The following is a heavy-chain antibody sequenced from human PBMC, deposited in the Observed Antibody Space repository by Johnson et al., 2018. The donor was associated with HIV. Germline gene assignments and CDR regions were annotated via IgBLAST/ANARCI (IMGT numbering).Heavy chain of an antibody. CDR3: ARASRTTVVMRGGAFDI. CDR1: GFTFDDYG. J-gene: IGHJ3*02. Sequence: VQLVESGGGVLRPGGSLRLSCAASGFTFDDYGMNWVRQAPGKGLEWVSGINWNGGSTYYADSVKGRFTISRDNSKNTLYLQMNSLRAEDTAVYYCARASRTTVVMRGGAFDIWGQGTMVTVSS. V-gene: IGHV3-20*04. CDR2: INWNGGST. D-gene: IGHD4-23*01.